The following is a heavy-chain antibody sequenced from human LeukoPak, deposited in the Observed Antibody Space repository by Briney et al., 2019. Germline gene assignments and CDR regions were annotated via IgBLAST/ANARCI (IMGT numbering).Heavy chain of an antibody. CDR3: AGETYSDSCCWFDP. Sequence: SVKVSCKTSGLTFSSSAIQWVGQARGQPLEWIGSIVVGRGETKYTQKLQGRVTITSDLSTSTAYMELSSMRSEDTAVYYCAGETYSDSCCWFDPWGQGTLVTVSS. CDR2: IVVGRGET. V-gene: IGHV1-58*02. D-gene: IGHD2-21*02. CDR1: GLTFSSSA. J-gene: IGHJ5*02.